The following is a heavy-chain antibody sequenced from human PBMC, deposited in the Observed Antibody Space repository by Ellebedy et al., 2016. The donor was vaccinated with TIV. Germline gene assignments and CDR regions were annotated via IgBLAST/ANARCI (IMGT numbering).Heavy chain of an antibody. CDR1: GGTFSSYA. J-gene: IGHJ5*02. D-gene: IGHD6-13*01. CDR3: AREFSSSWYHWFDP. V-gene: IGHV1-69*06. CDR2: IIPIFGTA. Sequence: SVKVSXXASGGTFSSYAISWVRQAPGQGLEWMGGIIPIFGTANYAQKFQGRVTITADKSTSTAYMELSSLRSEDTAVYYCAREFSSSWYHWFDPWGQGTLVTVSS.